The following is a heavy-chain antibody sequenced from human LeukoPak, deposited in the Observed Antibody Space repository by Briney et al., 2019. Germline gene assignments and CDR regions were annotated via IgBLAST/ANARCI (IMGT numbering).Heavy chain of an antibody. CDR1: GFTFSSYW. CDR3: AKGNYYDSNSYLYYFDS. D-gene: IGHD3-22*01. V-gene: IGHV3-74*01. J-gene: IGHJ4*02. CDR2: INTDGSST. Sequence: PGGSLRLSCAASGFTFSSYWMHWVRQAPGKGLVWVSRINTDGSSTNYADSVKGRFTISRDNSKNTLYLQMNSLRAEDTAVYYCAKGNYYDSNSYLYYFDSWGQGTLVTVSS.